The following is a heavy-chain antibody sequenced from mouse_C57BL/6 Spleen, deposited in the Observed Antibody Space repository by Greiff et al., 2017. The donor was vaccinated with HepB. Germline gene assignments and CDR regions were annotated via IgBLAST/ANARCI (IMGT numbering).Heavy chain of an antibody. V-gene: IGHV1-50*01. Sequence: QVQLQQPGAELVKPGASVKLSCKASGYTFTSYWMQWVKQRPGQGLEWIGEIDPSDSYTNYNQKFKGKATLTVDTSSSTAYMQLSSLTSEDSAVYYCARRGNSSGPFSYWGQGTLVTVSA. CDR2: IDPSDSYT. CDR1: GYTFTSYW. CDR3: ARRGNSSGPFSY. D-gene: IGHD3-2*02. J-gene: IGHJ3*01.